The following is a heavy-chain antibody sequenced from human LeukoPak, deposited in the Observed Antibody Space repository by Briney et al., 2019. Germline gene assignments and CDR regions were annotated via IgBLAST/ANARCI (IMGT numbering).Heavy chain of an antibody. CDR1: GFTFSDHY. CDR2: INHSGST. CDR3: ARKYYYDSSGYSIFDY. J-gene: IGHJ4*02. Sequence: PGGSLRLSCAVSGFTFSDHYMGWVRQAPGKGLEWIGEINHSGSTNYNPSLKSRVTISVDTSKNQFSLKLSSVTAADTAVYYCARKYYYDSSGYSIFDYWGQGTLVTVSS. V-gene: IGHV4-34*01. D-gene: IGHD3-22*01.